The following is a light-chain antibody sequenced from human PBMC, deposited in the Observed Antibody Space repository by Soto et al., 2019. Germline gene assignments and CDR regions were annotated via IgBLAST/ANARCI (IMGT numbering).Light chain of an antibody. CDR2: GVS. Sequence: EIVMTQSPATLSVSPGERVTLSCRASESLFGFLAWYQQKPGQAPRLLIYGVSTKATGVPARFSGSGSATDFTLTITSQQSDDSAVYYCQSYNDWPFAFSQGTKLEI. V-gene: IGKV3-15*01. CDR1: ESLFGF. CDR3: QSYNDWPFA. J-gene: IGKJ2*01.